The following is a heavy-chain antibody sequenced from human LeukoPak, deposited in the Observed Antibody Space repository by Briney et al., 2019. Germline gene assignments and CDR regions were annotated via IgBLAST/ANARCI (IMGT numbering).Heavy chain of an antibody. CDR2: TSDRGDYT. V-gene: IGHV3-23*01. CDR1: GFTFSSYS. D-gene: IGHD4/OR15-4a*01. J-gene: IGHJ4*02. CDR3: AKKAQYDGHYPLDY. Sequence: GGSLRLSCAASGFTFSSYSMSWVRQAPGKGLEWVSGTSDRGDYTYYADSVKGRFTISRDTSKNTLYLQMNSLRAEDTVLYFCAKKAQYDGHYPLDYWGQGTLVTVSA.